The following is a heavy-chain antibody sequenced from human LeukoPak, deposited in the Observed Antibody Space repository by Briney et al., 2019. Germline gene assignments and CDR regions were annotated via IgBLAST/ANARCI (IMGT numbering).Heavy chain of an antibody. J-gene: IGHJ4*02. CDR3: ARDGYSGNDGL. V-gene: IGHV4-59*01. CDR1: GGPISTYY. Sequence: SETLSLTCTVSGGPISTYYWSWIRQPPGKGLEWIGYIYHSGSTKYNPSRKSRVTISVDTSKDQFSLKLSSVTAADTAVYYCARDGYSGNDGLWGQGTLVTVSS. D-gene: IGHD5-12*01. CDR2: IYHSGST.